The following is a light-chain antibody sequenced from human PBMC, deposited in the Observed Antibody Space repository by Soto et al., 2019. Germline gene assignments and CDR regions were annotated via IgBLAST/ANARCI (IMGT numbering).Light chain of an antibody. CDR1: QSISSY. J-gene: IGKJ5*01. V-gene: IGKV1-39*01. CDR3: QQSYSTPRD. CDR2: AAS. Sequence: DIQMTQSPSSLSASVGDRVTMTWRASQSISSYLNWYQQKPGKAPKLLIYAASSLQSGVPSRFSGSGSGTDYTLTISSLQPEDFATYYCQQSYSTPRDFGQGTRLEIK.